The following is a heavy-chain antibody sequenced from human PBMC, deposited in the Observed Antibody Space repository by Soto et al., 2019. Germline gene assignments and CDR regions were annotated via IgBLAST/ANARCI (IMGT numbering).Heavy chain of an antibody. V-gene: IGHV3-23*01. Sequence: EVQVLASGGGLAQPGGSLRLSCEASGFTFSSYAMTWVRQAPGKGLEWVSEMSGGGETTYYADSVKGRFTISRDNSKNTLYLQMNSLRVEDTAAYYCAKWQTYYYDSRGYAGFDCWGRGTLVTVSS. CDR1: GFTFSSYA. J-gene: IGHJ4*02. CDR3: AKWQTYYYDSRGYAGFDC. CDR2: MSGGGETT. D-gene: IGHD3-22*01.